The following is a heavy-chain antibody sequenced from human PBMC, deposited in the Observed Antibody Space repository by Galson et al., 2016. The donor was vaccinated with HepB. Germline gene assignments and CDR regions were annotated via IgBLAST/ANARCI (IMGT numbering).Heavy chain of an antibody. CDR2: ISYSGNT. V-gene: IGHV4-31*03. J-gene: IGHJ6*02. CDR1: GDSISGGGYY. CDR3: ARDPEVQLWSDEYHYYGLDV. Sequence: TLSLTCSVSGDSISGGGYYWSWIRQHPEKGLECIGYISYSGNTYYNPSLESRLSIYVDTSKNQFSLRLSSVTAADTAVYYCARDPEVQLWSDEYHYYGLDVWGPGTTVTVSS. D-gene: IGHD5-18*01.